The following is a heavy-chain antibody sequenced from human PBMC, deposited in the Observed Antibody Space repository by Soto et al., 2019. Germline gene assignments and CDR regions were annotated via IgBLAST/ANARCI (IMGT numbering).Heavy chain of an antibody. J-gene: IGHJ4*02. Sequence: QLQLQESGPGLVKPSETLSLTCRVSDGSMNSDSSYWGWIRQPPGEGLEWRGVINHSGSTYHNLSLKGRVAMSVDASRNQFSLKLTSMTAADTAVYYCARLGGYVSVGYYYLWDSWGQGTLVTVSS. CDR1: DGSMNSDSSY. CDR3: ARLGGYVSVGYYYLWDS. CDR2: INHSGST. V-gene: IGHV4-39*01. D-gene: IGHD3-22*01.